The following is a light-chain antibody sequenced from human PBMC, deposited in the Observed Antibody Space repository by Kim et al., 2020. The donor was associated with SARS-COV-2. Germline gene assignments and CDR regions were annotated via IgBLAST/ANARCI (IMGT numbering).Light chain of an antibody. CDR3: SSRDFGAYLVI. CDR1: NLRSYF. Sequence: GQTVRITCQGDNLRSYFASWYKQKPGQATIHVMFGKNKRPSGIPDRFSGSSSGNTASLTITGTQAEDEADYYCSSRDFGAYLVIFGGGTKVTVL. J-gene: IGLJ2*01. V-gene: IGLV3-19*01. CDR2: GKN.